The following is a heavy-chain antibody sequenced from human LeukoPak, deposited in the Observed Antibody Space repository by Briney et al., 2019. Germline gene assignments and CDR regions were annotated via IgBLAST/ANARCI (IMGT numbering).Heavy chain of an antibody. D-gene: IGHD3-3*01. CDR2: ISSSSSYI. Sequence: PGRSLRLSCAASGFTFSSYSMNWVRQAPGKGLEWVSSISSSSSYIYYADSVKGRFTISRDNAKNSLYLQMNSLRAEDTAVYYCARDRDYDFWSGYSRYDAFDIWGQGTMVTVSS. CDR3: ARDRDYDFWSGYSRYDAFDI. V-gene: IGHV3-21*01. J-gene: IGHJ3*02. CDR1: GFTFSSYS.